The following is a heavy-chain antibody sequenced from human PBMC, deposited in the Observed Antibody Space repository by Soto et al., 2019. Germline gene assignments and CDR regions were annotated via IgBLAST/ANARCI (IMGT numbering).Heavy chain of an antibody. Sequence: QLQLQESGSGLVKPSQTLSLTCAVSGGSISSGGYSWSWIRQPPGKGLEWIGYSYHSGSTYYNPSLKSRVTISVDRSKNQYSLKLSPVTAADTAVYYWARGAGDTAMAIDYWGQGTLVTVSS. CDR3: ARGAGDTAMAIDY. V-gene: IGHV4-30-2*01. CDR1: GGSISSGGYS. CDR2: SYHSGST. J-gene: IGHJ4*02. D-gene: IGHD5-18*01.